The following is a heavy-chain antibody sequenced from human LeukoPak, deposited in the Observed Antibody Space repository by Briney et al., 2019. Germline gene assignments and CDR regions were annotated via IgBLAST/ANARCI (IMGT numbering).Heavy chain of an antibody. V-gene: IGHV3-21*06. CDR1: GFTFSSYS. CDR2: ISNSGNNI. D-gene: IGHD5-18*01. CDR3: ARLVWDTTMADGDIDS. Sequence: GGSLRLSCAASGFTFSSYSMYWVRQAPGKGLEWVSSISNSGNNIYYPDSVKGRFTTSRDNAKSSLYLQMSSLRAEDTAMYYCARLVWDTTMADGDIDSWGQGTLLIVSS. J-gene: IGHJ4*02.